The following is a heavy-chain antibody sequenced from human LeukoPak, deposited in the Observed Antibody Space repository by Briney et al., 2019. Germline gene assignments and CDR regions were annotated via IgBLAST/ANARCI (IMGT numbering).Heavy chain of an antibody. D-gene: IGHD3-3*01. CDR1: GGSISSYY. Sequence: SETLSLTCTVSGGSISSYYWSWIRQPPGKGLEWIGYIYYSGSTNYNPSLKSRVTISVDTSKNQFSLKLSSVTAADTAVYYCARRGVGDSPGLLTIFGAGGFDPWGQGTLVTVSS. CDR2: IYYSGST. V-gene: IGHV4-59*01. CDR3: ARRGVGDSPGLLTIFGAGGFDP. J-gene: IGHJ5*02.